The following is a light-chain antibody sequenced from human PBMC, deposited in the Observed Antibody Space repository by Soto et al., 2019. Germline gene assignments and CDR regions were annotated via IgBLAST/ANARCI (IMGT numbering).Light chain of an antibody. V-gene: IGLV2-11*01. Sequence: QSVLTQPRSVSGSPGQSVSISCTGTISDVAGYNYVSWYQHHPGNAPKLLISDVTKRPSWVPDRFSGSKSGNTASLTISELQAEDEADYYCSSYAGNNNLVFGGGTKLTVL. J-gene: IGLJ2*01. CDR1: ISDVAGYNY. CDR2: DVT. CDR3: SSYAGNNNLV.